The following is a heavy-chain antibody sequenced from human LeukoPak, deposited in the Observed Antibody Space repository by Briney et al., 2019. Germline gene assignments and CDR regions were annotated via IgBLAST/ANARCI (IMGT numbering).Heavy chain of an antibody. V-gene: IGHV1-8*01. Sequence: GASVKVSCKASGYTFTSYDINGVRQATGQGREWMGWMNPNTGNTGYAQNFQGRVTMTRNTSISTAYMELSSLRSEDTAVYFCAREGRVVVAAKAWRYYFDYWGQGTLVTVSS. CDR2: MNPNTGNT. D-gene: IGHD2-15*01. CDR3: AREGRVVVAAKAWRYYFDY. J-gene: IGHJ4*02. CDR1: GYTFTSYD.